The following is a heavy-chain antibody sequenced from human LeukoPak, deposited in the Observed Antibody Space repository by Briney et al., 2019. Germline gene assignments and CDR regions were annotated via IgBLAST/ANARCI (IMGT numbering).Heavy chain of an antibody. D-gene: IGHD3-22*01. J-gene: IGHJ5*02. CDR1: GFTFSIYG. Sequence: GGSLRLSCAASGFTFSIYGMRWVRQAPGKGLVWVSRINSDGINTSYADSVKGRFTISRDNAKNTLNLQMNSLRAEDTAVYYCARDLGQYYDTSDNWFDPWGQGTLVTVSS. CDR3: ARDLGQYYDTSDNWFDP. CDR2: INSDGINT. V-gene: IGHV3-74*01.